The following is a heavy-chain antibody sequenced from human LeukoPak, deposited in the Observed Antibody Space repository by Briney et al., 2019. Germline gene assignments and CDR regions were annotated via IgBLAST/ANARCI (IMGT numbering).Heavy chain of an antibody. CDR1: GFTFSNYA. CDR3: AKRGSSGWYVPAGIDY. D-gene: IGHD6-19*01. CDR2: ISGSGGNT. J-gene: IGHJ4*02. Sequence: PGGSLRLSCAASGFTFSNYAMSWVRQAPGKGLEWVSAISGSGGNTNYADSVKGRFTISRDNSKNTLYLQMNSLRAEDTAVYYCAKRGSSGWYVPAGIDYWGQGTLVTVSS. V-gene: IGHV3-23*01.